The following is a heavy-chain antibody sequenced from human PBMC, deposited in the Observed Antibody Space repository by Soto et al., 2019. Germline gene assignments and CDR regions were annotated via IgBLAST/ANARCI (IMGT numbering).Heavy chain of an antibody. CDR2: ISYDGSNK. Sequence: QVQLVESGGGVVQPGTSLRLSCAASGFSFSSYGMHWVRQTPGKGLEWVAGISYDGSNKYYVDSMKGRLTISRDNSKNTLDLQRNCLIAEDTAVYYCAKDTYYHDSSGYYVFDSWGQGTLVTVSS. CDR3: AKDTYYHDSSGYYVFDS. V-gene: IGHV3-30*18. J-gene: IGHJ4*02. CDR1: GFSFSSYG. D-gene: IGHD3-22*01.